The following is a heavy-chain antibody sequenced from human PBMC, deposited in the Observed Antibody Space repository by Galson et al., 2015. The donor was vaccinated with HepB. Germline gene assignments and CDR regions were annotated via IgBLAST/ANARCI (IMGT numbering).Heavy chain of an antibody. CDR1: GFTVSSNY. D-gene: IGHD6-19*01. J-gene: IGHJ4*03. CDR3: WGNELKSGWLDFDN. CDR2: IYSGGST. V-gene: IGHV3-53*01. Sequence: SLRLSCAASGFTVSSNYMSWVRQAPGKGLEWVAVIYSGGSTYYAAYVKSRFTITRDNTTNTTYYQKNSRRGEDKAVYYCWGNELKSGWLDFDNWGQGTMVTVSS.